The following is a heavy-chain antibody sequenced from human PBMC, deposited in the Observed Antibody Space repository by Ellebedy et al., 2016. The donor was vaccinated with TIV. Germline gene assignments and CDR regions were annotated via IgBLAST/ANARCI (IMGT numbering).Heavy chain of an antibody. CDR3: AGAVGAPLAFDY. CDR1: GFTVSSNY. D-gene: IGHD1-26*01. CDR2: IYIGGST. V-gene: IGHV3-66*01. J-gene: IGHJ4*02. Sequence: ETLSLTCAASGFTVSSNYMSWVRQAPGKGLEWVSVIYIGGSTYYADSVKGRFTISRDNSKTTLYLQVNSLRDEDTAVYYCAGAVGAPLAFDYWGQGALVTVSS.